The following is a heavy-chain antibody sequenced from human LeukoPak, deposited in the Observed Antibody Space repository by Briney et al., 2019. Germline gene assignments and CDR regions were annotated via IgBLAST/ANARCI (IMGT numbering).Heavy chain of an antibody. CDR2: IIPIFGTA. D-gene: IGHD6-19*01. V-gene: IGHV1-69*05. CDR1: GGTFSSYA. CDR3: ASPYSSGYDAFDI. J-gene: IGHJ3*02. Sequence: SVKGSCKASGGTFSSYAISWVRQAPGQGLEWMGGIIPIFGTANYAQKFQGRVTITTDESTSTAYMELSSLRSEDTAVYYCASPYSSGYDAFDIWGQGTMVTVSS.